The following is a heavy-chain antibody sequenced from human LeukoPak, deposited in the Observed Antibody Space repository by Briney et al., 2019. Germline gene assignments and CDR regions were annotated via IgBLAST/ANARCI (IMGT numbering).Heavy chain of an antibody. CDR1: GITFSSYG. CDR2: ISSTGGTT. J-gene: IGHJ3*02. D-gene: IGHD2-21*02. CDR3: ARDPRIVVVTAHDAFDI. Sequence: GGSLRLSCAASGITFSSYGMSWVRQAPGKGLEWVSSISSTGGTTYYADSVKGRFTISRDNSKNTLYLQMNSLRAEDTAVYYCARDPRIVVVTAHDAFDIWGQGTMVTVSS. V-gene: IGHV3-23*01.